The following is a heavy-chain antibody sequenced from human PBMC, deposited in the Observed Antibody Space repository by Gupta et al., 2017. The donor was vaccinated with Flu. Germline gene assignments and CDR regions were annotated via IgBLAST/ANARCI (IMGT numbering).Heavy chain of an antibody. CDR2: INPEGSET. D-gene: IGHD1-7*01. CDR3: ARDLNWDSY. V-gene: IGHV3-7*01. Sequence: MNWVRQTPGKVLEWVASINPEGSETYYVDSVNGRFTISRDNAHNSLYLHMNSLRAEDTSLFYCARDLNWDSYWGHGTLVTVSS. J-gene: IGHJ4*01.